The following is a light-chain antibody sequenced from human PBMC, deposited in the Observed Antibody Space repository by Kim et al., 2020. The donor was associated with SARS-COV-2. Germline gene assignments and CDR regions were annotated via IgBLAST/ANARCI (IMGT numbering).Light chain of an antibody. J-gene: IGLJ3*02. CDR1: SSAANTYNR. CDR3: TSYIGTSTLV. CDR2: EVS. V-gene: IGLV2-18*02. Sequence: GHSVTISCTGISSAANTYNRVSWYQQAPGTAPKLIIYEVSNRPSGVPARFSGSKSGNSASLTISGLQAEDEADYYCTSYIGTSTLVFGGGTQLTVL.